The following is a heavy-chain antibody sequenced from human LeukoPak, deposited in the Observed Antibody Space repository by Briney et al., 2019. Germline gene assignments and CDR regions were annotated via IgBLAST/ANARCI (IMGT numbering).Heavy chain of an antibody. V-gene: IGHV1-46*01. Sequence: ASVKVSCKASGYTFTSYYMHWVRQAPGQGLEWMGIINPSGGSTSYAQKFQGRVTMTRDTSTSTVYMELSSLRSEDTAVYYCARGGLLAVAGYYFDYWGQGTLVTVSS. CDR3: ARGGLLAVAGYYFDY. CDR2: INPSGGST. D-gene: IGHD6-19*01. CDR1: GYTFTSYY. J-gene: IGHJ4*02.